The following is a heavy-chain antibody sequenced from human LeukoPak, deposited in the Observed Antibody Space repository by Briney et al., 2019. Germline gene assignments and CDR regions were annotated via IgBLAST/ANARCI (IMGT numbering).Heavy chain of an antibody. CDR2: IYTSGST. Sequence: PSETLSLTCTVSGGSISSYYWSWIRQPAGKGLEWIGRIYTSGSTNHYPSLKSRVTISVDKSKNHFSLRLTSVTAADTAVYYCARLSAAVHLGAFDLWGQGTMVTVSS. J-gene: IGHJ3*01. D-gene: IGHD3-3*01. CDR1: GGSISSYY. CDR3: ARLSAAVHLGAFDL. V-gene: IGHV4-4*07.